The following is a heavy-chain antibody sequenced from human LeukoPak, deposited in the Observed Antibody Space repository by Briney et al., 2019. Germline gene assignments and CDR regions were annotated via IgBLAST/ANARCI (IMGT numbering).Heavy chain of an antibody. J-gene: IGHJ4*02. V-gene: IGHV3-48*02. D-gene: IGHD6-19*01. CDR1: GFTFSSFS. CDR2: ITSSSSTT. CDR3: AKPRINSGWSPDY. Sequence: GGSLRLSCTASGFTFSSFSMNWVRQAPGKGLEWVSYITSSSSTTYYADSVKGRFTISRDNAKNSLYLQMNSLRDEDTAVYYCAKPRINSGWSPDYWGQGTLVTVSS.